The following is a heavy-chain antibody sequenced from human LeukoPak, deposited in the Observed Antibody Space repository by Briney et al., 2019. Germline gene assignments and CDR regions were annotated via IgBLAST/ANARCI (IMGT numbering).Heavy chain of an antibody. D-gene: IGHD3-10*01. V-gene: IGHV3-48*01. J-gene: IGHJ5*02. CDR2: ISSSSSTI. CDR3: ARGRGNWFDP. CDR1: GFTFSSYS. Sequence: GGSLRLSCAASGFTFSSYSMNWVRQAPGKGLKWVSYISSSSSTIYYADSVKGRFTISRDNSKNTLYLQMNSLRAEDTAVYYCARGRGNWFDPWGQGTLVTVSS.